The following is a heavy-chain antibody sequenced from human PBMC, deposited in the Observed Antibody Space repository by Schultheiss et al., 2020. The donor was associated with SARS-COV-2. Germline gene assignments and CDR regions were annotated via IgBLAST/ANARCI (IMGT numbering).Heavy chain of an antibody. V-gene: IGHV3-33*08. J-gene: IGHJ4*02. Sequence: SLKISCAASGFTVSSYGMHWVRQAPGKGLEWVAVIWYDGSNKYYADSVKGRFTISRDNSKNTLYLQMNSLRAEDTAVYYCARVLSSGWLQLDYWGQGTLVTVSS. D-gene: IGHD5-24*01. CDR1: GFTVSSYG. CDR3: ARVLSSGWLQLDY. CDR2: IWYDGSNK.